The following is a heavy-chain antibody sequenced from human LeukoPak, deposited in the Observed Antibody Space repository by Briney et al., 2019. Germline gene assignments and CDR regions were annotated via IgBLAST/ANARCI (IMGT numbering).Heavy chain of an antibody. V-gene: IGHV4-39*01. CDR3: ARQPRDLEAAAGPPDY. CDR1: GGSISSSSYY. D-gene: IGHD6-13*01. Sequence: PSETLSLTCTVSGGSISSSSYYWGWIRQPPGKGLEWIGSIYYSGSTYYNPSLKSRVTISVDTSKNQFSLKLSSVTAADTAVYYCARQPRDLEAAAGPPDYWGQGTLVTVSS. J-gene: IGHJ4*02. CDR2: IYYSGST.